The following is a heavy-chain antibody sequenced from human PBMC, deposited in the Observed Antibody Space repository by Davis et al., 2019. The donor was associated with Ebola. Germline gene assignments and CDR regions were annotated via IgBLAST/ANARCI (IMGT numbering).Heavy chain of an antibody. Sequence: GGSLRLSCAASGFTFSNYAMHWVRQAPGKGLEWVAVVSYDGSGKYYPDSVEGRFAISRDNSKNTLYLQMNSLSAEDSGVYYCATSYFTLTTLYWGQGTLVTVSS. CDR3: ATSYFTLTTLY. V-gene: IGHV3-30*09. J-gene: IGHJ4*02. CDR2: VSYDGSGK. CDR1: GFTFSNYA. D-gene: IGHD3-9*01.